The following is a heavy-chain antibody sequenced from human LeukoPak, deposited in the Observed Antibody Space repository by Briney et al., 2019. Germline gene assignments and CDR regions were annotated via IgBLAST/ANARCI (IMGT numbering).Heavy chain of an antibody. CDR3: ARGRPAWNDGYFDY. J-gene: IGHJ4*02. CDR2: IKQDGSET. V-gene: IGHV3-7*04. Sequence: GGSLRLSCAASGFTFSNYWMNWVRQAPGKGLEWVANIKQDGSETHYVDSVEGRFTISRDNAKNSLFLQMNSLRAEDTALYYCARGRPAWNDGYFDYWGQGTLVTASS. D-gene: IGHD1-1*01. CDR1: GFTFSNYW.